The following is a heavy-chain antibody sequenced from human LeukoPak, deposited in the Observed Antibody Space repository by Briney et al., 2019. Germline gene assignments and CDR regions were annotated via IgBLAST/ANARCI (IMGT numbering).Heavy chain of an antibody. Sequence: GGSLRLSCTASGFTFSNFAVNWVRQAPGKGLEWVGIVRSNSYGGTTEYAASVRGRFTISRDDSKSIAYLQMNSLKTEDTAVYYCSGHSNYRGALDIWGQGTMVTVS. CDR1: GFTFSNFA. D-gene: IGHD4-11*01. CDR2: VRSNSYGGTT. J-gene: IGHJ3*02. CDR3: SGHSNYRGALDI. V-gene: IGHV3-49*04.